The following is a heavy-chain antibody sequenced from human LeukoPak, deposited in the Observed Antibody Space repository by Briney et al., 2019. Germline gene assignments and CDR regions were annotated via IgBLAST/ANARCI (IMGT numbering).Heavy chain of an antibody. CDR3: ARDGVLYGSGDNWFDS. D-gene: IGHD3-10*01. J-gene: IGHJ5*01. V-gene: IGHV3-20*04. CDR2: INWRGDVT. Sequence: GGSLRLACATSGFTFEDHGMSWVRQVPGKRLEWVSVINWRGDVTGYAASVWGRFTISRDNAKNSLYLQMNSLGAEDSALYYCARDGVLYGSGDNWFDSWGQGTLVTVSS. CDR1: GFTFEDHG.